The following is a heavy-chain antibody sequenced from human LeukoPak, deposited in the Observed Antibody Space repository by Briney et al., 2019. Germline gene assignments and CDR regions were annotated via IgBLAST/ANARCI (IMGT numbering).Heavy chain of an antibody. V-gene: IGHV3-23*01. CDR3: AKSFGPVIAAAGTGAD. J-gene: IGHJ4*02. D-gene: IGHD6-13*01. CDR2: ISGSGVNT. Sequence: TGGSLRLSCAASGFTFSSYAMNWVRQAPGKGLEWVSVISGSGVNTYYADSVTGRFTISRDNSKNTLYLQMNSLRAEDTAVYYCAKSFGPVIAAAGTGADWGQGSLVTVSS. CDR1: GFTFSSYA.